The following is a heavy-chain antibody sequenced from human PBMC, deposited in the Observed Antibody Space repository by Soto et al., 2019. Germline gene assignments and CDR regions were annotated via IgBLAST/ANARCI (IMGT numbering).Heavy chain of an antibody. CDR1: GGSFSGYY. CDR2: INHSGST. V-gene: IGHV4-34*01. Sequence: QVQLQQWGAGLLKPSETLSLTCAVYGGSFSGYYWSWIRQPPGKGLEWIGEINHSGSTNYNPSLKRRVTISVDTSKNQFSLKLSSVTAADTAVYYCARGLQYRNWGQGTLVTVSS. CDR3: ARGLQYRN. J-gene: IGHJ4*02. D-gene: IGHD4-4*01.